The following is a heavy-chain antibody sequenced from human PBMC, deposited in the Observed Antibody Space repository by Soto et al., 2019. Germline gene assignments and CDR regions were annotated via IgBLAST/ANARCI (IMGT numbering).Heavy chain of an antibody. CDR1: GVSINNSW. J-gene: IGHJ6*02. CDR3: ARGIEV. Sequence: EEQLVESGGGLVQPGGSLRLSCAVSGVSINNSWMGWVRQAPGKGLEWVANIKPDGSEQFYVDSVRGRFTISRDNAKNSLDLQMNSLRAEDTAVYYCARGIEVWGQGTTVTVSS. V-gene: IGHV3-7*01. CDR2: IKPDGSEQ.